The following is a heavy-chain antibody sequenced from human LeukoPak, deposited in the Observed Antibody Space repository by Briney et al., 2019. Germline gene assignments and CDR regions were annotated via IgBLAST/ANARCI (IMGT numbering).Heavy chain of an antibody. V-gene: IGHV3-30-3*01. CDR2: ISYDGSNK. CDR1: GFTFSNYA. J-gene: IGHJ6*02. D-gene: IGHD2-15*01. CDR3: ARDVLVVVPVTLEPGYYYYGMDV. Sequence: GRSLRLSCVASGFTFSNYAIHWVRQAPGKGLEWVAVISYDGSNKYYADSVRGRFTISRDNSKNTLSLQMNSLRADDTAVYYCARDVLVVVPVTLEPGYYYYGMDVWGQGNTVTVSS.